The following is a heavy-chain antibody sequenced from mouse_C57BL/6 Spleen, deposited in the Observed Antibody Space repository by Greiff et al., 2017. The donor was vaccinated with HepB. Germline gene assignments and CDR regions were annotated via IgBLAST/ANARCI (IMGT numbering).Heavy chain of an antibody. V-gene: IGHV1-15*01. CDR1: GYTFTDYE. CDR3: TRRYYYGRSAAWFAY. D-gene: IGHD1-1*01. Sequence: QVQLQQSGAELVRPGASVTLSCKASGYTFTDYEMHWVKQTPVHGLEWIGAIDPETGGTAYNQKFKGKAILTADKSSSTAYMELRSLTSEDSAVYYCTRRYYYGRSAAWFAYWGQGTLVTVSA. CDR2: IDPETGGT. J-gene: IGHJ3*01.